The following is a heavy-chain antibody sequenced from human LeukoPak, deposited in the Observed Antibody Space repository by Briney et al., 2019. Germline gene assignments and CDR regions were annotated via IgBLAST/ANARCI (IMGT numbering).Heavy chain of an antibody. D-gene: IGHD2-2*01. CDR3: ARDPSGFCSTTSCKWAPDY. CDR2: IWHDGTNK. J-gene: IGHJ4*02. V-gene: IGHV3-33*01. CDR1: GFTFSIHA. Sequence: GGSLRLSCAASGFTFSIHAIHWVRQAPGKGLEWVALIWHDGTNKFYADSVKGRFTISRDNPKNTLFLQMNSLRVEDTAVYYCARDPSGFCSTTSCKWAPDYWGQGTLVTVSS.